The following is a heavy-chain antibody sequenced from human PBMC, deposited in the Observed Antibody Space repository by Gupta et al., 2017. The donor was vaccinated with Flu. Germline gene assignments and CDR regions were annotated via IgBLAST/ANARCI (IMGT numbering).Heavy chain of an antibody. V-gene: IGHV4-61*02. CDR3: ATVSGSYYGATY. J-gene: IGHJ4*02. D-gene: IGHD1-26*01. Sequence: LQESGPGLVKPSQTLSLTCTVSGGSISSGSYSWNWIRQPAGKGLEWMGHIYSSGSTNYNPSLKSRVTISVDTSRNQFSLKLSSVTAADTAVYYWATVSGSYYGATYWGQGTLVTVSS. CDR2: IYSSGST. CDR1: GGSISSGSYS.